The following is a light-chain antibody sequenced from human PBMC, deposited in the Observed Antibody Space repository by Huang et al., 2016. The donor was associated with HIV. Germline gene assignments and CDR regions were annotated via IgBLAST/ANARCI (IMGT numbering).Light chain of an antibody. CDR2: GAS. CDR3: QQYGNSASYT. Sequence: EVVLTQSPGTLSLSPGEGATLSCRASQAVSSDYVAWYQHKPGQAPRLLIYGASSRAAGIPDRFSGSGSGTDFTLTISRVEPEDFAVYYCQQYGNSASYTFGQGTKLEIK. J-gene: IGKJ2*01. V-gene: IGKV3-20*01. CDR1: QAVSSDY.